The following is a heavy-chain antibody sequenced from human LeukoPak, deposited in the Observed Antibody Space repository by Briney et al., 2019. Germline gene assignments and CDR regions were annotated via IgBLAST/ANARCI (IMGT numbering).Heavy chain of an antibody. CDR3: ARDYNYYDSSGYYPLTGFDP. V-gene: IGHV1-18*01. CDR2: ISAYNGNT. D-gene: IGHD3-22*01. Sequence: GASVKVSCKASGYTFTSYGISWVRQAPGQGLEWMGWISAYNGNTNYAQKLKGRVTMTTDTSTSTAYMELRSLRSDDTAVYYCARDYNYYDSSGYYPLTGFDPWGQGTLVTVSS. J-gene: IGHJ5*02. CDR1: GYTFTSYG.